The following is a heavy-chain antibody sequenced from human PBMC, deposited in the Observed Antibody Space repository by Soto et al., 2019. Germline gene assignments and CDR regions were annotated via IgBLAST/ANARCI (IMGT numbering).Heavy chain of an antibody. J-gene: IGHJ4*02. CDR2: INAGNGNT. CDR1: GYTFTGYA. V-gene: IGHV1-3*05. D-gene: IGHD6-19*01. Sequence: QVQLVQSGAEEKKPGASVKVSCKASGYTFTGYAMHWVRPAPGQRLEWMGWINAGNGNTKYSQKFQGRVTITRDTSASTAYMELSSLRSEETAVYYCARAVAVAADFDYWGQGTLVTVSS. CDR3: ARAVAVAADFDY.